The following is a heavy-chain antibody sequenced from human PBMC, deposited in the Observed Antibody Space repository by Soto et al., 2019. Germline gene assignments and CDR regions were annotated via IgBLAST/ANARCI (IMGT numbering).Heavy chain of an antibody. D-gene: IGHD3-10*01. CDR2: ISGSGDIT. J-gene: IGHJ4*02. CDR1: GFTFSSYA. CDR3: AQKGPSGEAVTGY. Sequence: EVQLLESGGGLVQPGGSLRLSCAASGFTFSSYAMSWVRQAPGKGLEWVSAISGSGDITYYTDSVKGRITISRDNSKNTLYLQMNSLRAEDTAVYYCAQKGPSGEAVTGYWGQGTLVTVSS. V-gene: IGHV3-23*01.